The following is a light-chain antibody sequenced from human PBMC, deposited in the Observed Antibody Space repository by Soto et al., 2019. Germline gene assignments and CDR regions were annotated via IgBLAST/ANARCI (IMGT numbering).Light chain of an antibody. Sequence: EIVMTQSPATLSVSPGERATLSCRASQSVNSNLAWYQQKPGQAPRLLIYAASTRATGIPARFSGSGSGTEFTLTINSLQSEDFAVYYCQQYNNWWTFGQGTKVDIK. CDR2: AAS. CDR1: QSVNSN. J-gene: IGKJ1*01. V-gene: IGKV3-15*01. CDR3: QQYNNWWT.